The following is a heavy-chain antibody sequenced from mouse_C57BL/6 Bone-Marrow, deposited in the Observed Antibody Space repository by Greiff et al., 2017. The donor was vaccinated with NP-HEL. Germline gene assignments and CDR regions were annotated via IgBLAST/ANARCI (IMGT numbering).Heavy chain of an antibody. V-gene: IGHV1-59*01. D-gene: IGHD1-1*01. Sequence: VQLQQPGAELVRPGTSVTLSCKASGYTFTSYWMHWVKQRPGQGLEWIGVIDPSDSYTNYNQKFKGKATLTVDTSSSTAYMQLSSLTSEDSAVYYCARSPITTVDYWGQGTTLTVSS. CDR1: GYTFTSYW. CDR2: IDPSDSYT. CDR3: ARSPITTVDY. J-gene: IGHJ2*01.